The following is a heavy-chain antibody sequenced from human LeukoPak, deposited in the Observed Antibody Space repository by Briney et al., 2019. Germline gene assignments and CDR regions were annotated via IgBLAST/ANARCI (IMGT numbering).Heavy chain of an antibody. V-gene: IGHV3-48*04. Sequence: GGSLRLSCAASGFTFSSYSMNWVRQAPGKGLEWVSYISSSSSTIYYADSVKGRFTISRDNAKNSLYLQMNSLRAEDTAVYYCARAVFSGGVWLGEFYDYWGQGTLVTVSS. J-gene: IGHJ4*02. CDR2: ISSSSSTI. CDR1: GFTFSSYS. CDR3: ARAVFSGGVWLGEFYDY. D-gene: IGHD3-10*01.